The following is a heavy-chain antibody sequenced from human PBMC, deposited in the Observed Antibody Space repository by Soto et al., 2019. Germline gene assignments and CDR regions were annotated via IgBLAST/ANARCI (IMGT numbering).Heavy chain of an antibody. CDR2: INAGNGNT. Sequence: ASVQVSCKASGYTFTSYGIGWVRQAPGQGLEWMGWINAGNGNTKYSQKFQGRVTITRDTSASTAYMELSSLRSEDTAVYYCARETAVAGWYFDLWGRGTLVTVSS. CDR1: GYTFTSYG. CDR3: ARETAVAGWYFDL. J-gene: IGHJ2*01. D-gene: IGHD6-19*01. V-gene: IGHV1-3*01.